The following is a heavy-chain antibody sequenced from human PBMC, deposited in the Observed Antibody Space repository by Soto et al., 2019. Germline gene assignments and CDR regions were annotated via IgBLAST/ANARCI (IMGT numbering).Heavy chain of an antibody. D-gene: IGHD2-2*01. V-gene: IGHV3-33*01. J-gene: IGHJ6*02. CDR2: IWYDGSNK. CDR1: GFTFSSYG. CDR3: ARGGYCSSTSCYLDFYYYGMDV. Sequence: QVQLVESGGGVVQPGRSLRLSCAASGFTFSSYGMHWVRQAPGKGLEWVAVIWYDGSNKYYAGSVKGRFTISRDNSKNTLYLQMNSLRAEDTAVYYCARGGYCSSTSCYLDFYYYGMDVWGQGTTVTVSS.